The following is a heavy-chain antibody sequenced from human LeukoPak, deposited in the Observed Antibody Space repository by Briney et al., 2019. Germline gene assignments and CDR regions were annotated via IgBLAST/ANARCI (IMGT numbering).Heavy chain of an antibody. CDR3: ARGAYSSSWYGYYYYGMDV. Sequence: EASVKVSCKASGVTFSSYAISWGRQAPGQRLEWMVGIILIFGTANYAQKFQGRVTITADESTSTAYMEMSRVRSEDTAAYYCARGAYSSSWYGYYYYGMDVWGQGTTVTVSS. CDR2: IILIFGTA. CDR1: GVTFSSYA. J-gene: IGHJ6*02. D-gene: IGHD6-13*01. V-gene: IGHV1-69*13.